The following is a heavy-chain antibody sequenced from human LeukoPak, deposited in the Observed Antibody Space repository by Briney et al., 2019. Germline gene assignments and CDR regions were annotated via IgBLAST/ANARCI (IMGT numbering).Heavy chain of an antibody. Sequence: SETLSLTCTVSGGSISSGGYWSWIRQPPGKGLEWIGYIYHSGSTYYNPSLKSRVTISVDRSKNQFSLKLGSVTAADTAVYYCARGGRGATDNWFDPWGQGTLVTVSS. D-gene: IGHD1-26*01. J-gene: IGHJ5*02. V-gene: IGHV4-30-2*01. CDR2: IYHSGST. CDR1: GGSISSGGY. CDR3: ARGGRGATDNWFDP.